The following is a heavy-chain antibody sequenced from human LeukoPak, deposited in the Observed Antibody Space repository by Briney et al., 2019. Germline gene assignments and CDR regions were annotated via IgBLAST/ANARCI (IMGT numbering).Heavy chain of an antibody. CDR3: ARKSSLIFFDI. CDR2: ISSNGGTS. V-gene: IGHV3-64*01. J-gene: IGHJ3*02. Sequence: GGSLRLSCAASGFTLSTYLMYWVRQAPGKGLEYVSAISSNGGTSYYANSVKGRFTISRDNSKNTLYLQMGSLRAEDTAVYYCARKSSLIFFDIWGQGTEVTVSS. CDR1: GFTLSTYL. D-gene: IGHD3/OR15-3a*01.